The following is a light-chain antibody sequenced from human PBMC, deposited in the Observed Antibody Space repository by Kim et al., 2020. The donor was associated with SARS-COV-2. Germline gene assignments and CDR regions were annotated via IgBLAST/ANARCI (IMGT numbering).Light chain of an antibody. V-gene: IGKV3-20*01. CDR2: GAS. J-gene: IGKJ2*01. Sequence: EIVLTQSPGTLSLSPGERATLSCRASQSVTSNYLAWYKQKPGQAPRLLISGASIRGTGIPDRFSGSGSGTDFTLTISRLEPDDCAVYYCQQYGDSPYTFGQGTKLEI. CDR3: QQYGDSPYT. CDR1: QSVTSNY.